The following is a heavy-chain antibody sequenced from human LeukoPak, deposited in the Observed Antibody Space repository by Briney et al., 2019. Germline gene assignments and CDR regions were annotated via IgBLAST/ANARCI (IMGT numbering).Heavy chain of an antibody. V-gene: IGHV3-21*01. D-gene: IGHD3-22*01. J-gene: IGHJ6*02. CDR2: ISSSSSYI. CDR3: ARDVPSIMGGYPYYYYGMDV. Sequence: PGGSLRLSCAASGFTFSSYSMNWVRQAPGKGLEWVSSISSSSSYIYYADSVKGRFTISRDNAKNSLYLQMNSLRAEDTAVYYCARDVPSIMGGYPYYYYGMDVWGQGTTVTVSS. CDR1: GFTFSSYS.